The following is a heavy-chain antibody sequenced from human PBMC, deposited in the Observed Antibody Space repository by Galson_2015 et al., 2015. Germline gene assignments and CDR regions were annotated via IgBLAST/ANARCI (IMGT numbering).Heavy chain of an antibody. Sequence: SLRLSCAVSGFTFSDYYMSWIRQAPGKGLEWVSYISSSGGTKYYADSVEGRFTISRDNAENSLYLQMNSLRAEDTAVYYCARDLAGIAAYYHGMDVWGQGTTVTVS. CDR3: ARDLAGIAAYYHGMDV. CDR1: GFTFSDYY. J-gene: IGHJ6*02. D-gene: IGHD6-13*01. V-gene: IGHV3-11*01. CDR2: ISSSGGTK.